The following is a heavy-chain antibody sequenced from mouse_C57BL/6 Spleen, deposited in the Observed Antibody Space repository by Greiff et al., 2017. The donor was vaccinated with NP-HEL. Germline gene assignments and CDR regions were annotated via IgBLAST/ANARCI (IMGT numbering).Heavy chain of an antibody. CDR3: ARADSSGYPAWFAY. V-gene: IGHV1-50*01. D-gene: IGHD3-2*02. Sequence: QVQLKESGAELVKPGASVKLSCKASGYTFTSYWMQWVKQRPGQGLEWIGEIDPSDSYTNYNQKFKGTATLTVDTSSSTAYMQLSSLTSEDSAVYYCARADSSGYPAWFAYWGQGTLVTVSA. CDR1: GYTFTSYW. CDR2: IDPSDSYT. J-gene: IGHJ3*01.